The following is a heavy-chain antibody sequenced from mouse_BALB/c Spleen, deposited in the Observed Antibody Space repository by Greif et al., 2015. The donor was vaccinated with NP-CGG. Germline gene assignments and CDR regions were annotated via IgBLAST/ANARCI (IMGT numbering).Heavy chain of an antibody. V-gene: IGHV5-9*02. CDR1: GFAFSSYD. CDR2: ISSGGSYT. CDR3: ARRDYDEGAYFDY. D-gene: IGHD2-4*01. Sequence: EVNVVESGGGLVKPGGSLKLSCAASGFAFSSYDMSWVRQTPEKRLEWVATISSGGSYTYYPDSVKGRFTISRDNARNPLYLQMSSLRSEDTALYYCARRDYDEGAYFDYWGQGTTLTVSS. J-gene: IGHJ2*01.